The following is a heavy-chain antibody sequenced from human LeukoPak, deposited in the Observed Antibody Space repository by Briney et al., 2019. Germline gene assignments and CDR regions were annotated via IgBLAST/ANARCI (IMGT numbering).Heavy chain of an antibody. CDR1: GYTFTSYY. V-gene: IGHV1-46*01. J-gene: IGHJ5*02. CDR3: ARDGVPSSIAARLSANWFDP. D-gene: IGHD6-6*01. Sequence: ASVKVSCKASGYTFTSYYIHWVRQAPGQGLEWMGLINPSGGSTSYAQKFQGRVTMTRDMSTSTVYMELSSLRSEDTAVYYCARDGVPSSIAARLSANWFDPWGQGTLVTVSS. CDR2: INPSGGST.